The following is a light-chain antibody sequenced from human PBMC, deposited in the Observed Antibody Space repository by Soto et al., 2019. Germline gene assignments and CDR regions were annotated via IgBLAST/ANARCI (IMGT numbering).Light chain of an antibody. J-gene: IGLJ1*01. V-gene: IGLV2-14*01. CDR2: EVS. Sequence: QSVLTQPASVSGSPGQSITISCTGTSSDVGGYKFVSWYQHHPGKAPKLMIYEVSNRPSGVSNRFSGSKSGNTASLTISGLQAEDEADYYCSSYKTSSHYVFGTGTKVTVL. CDR3: SSYKTSSHYV. CDR1: SSDVGGYKF.